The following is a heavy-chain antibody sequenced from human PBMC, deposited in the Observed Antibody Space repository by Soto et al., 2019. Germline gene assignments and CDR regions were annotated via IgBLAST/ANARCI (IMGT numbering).Heavy chain of an antibody. CDR3: ASTGNYGSGTSFRVDY. V-gene: IGHV1-2*02. CDR2: INPNSGAT. CDR1: GYTFTGYY. D-gene: IGHD3-10*01. Sequence: ASVKVSCKASGYTFTGYYVHWVRQAPGQGLEWMGWINPNSGATIYPQKFQGRVTMTRDTSISTAYMELNSLRFDDTAVYYCASTGNYGSGTSFRVDYWG. J-gene: IGHJ4*01.